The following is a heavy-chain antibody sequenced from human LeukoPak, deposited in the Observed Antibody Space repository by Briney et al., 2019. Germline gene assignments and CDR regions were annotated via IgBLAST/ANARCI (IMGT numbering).Heavy chain of an antibody. CDR2: ISANNGNT. V-gene: IGHV1-18*04. CDR3: ARGPLAVAGSPLFY. CDR1: GYTFTGYY. J-gene: IGHJ4*02. Sequence: ASVKVSCKASGYTFTGYYMHWVRQAPGQGLEWMGWISANNGNTNYAQKVQGRVTMTTDTSTSTAYMELRSLRSDDAAVYYCARGPLAVAGSPLFYWGQGTLVTVSS. D-gene: IGHD6-19*01.